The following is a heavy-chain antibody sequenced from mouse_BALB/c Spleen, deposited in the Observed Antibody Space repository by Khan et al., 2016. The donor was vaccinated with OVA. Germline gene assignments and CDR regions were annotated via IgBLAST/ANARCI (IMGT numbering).Heavy chain of an antibody. J-gene: IGHJ3*01. CDR3: ARLAYCDESEGFAY. CDR1: GFTFSTYG. D-gene: IGHD1-1*01. V-gene: IGHV5-6*01. CDR2: VSTGGSYT. Sequence: EVQLVETGGDLVKPGGSLKLSCAASGFTFSTYGMSWVRQTPDKRLEWVATVSTGGSYTYYPDSVKGRFTISSDNAKNPLYLQMSGLKSEDTAMFYCARLAYCDESEGFAYWGQGTLVTVSA.